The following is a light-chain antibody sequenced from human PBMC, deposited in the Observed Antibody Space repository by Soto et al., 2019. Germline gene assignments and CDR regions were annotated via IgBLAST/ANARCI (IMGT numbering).Light chain of an antibody. CDR1: QEISNY. V-gene: IGKV1-33*01. CDR2: DAS. J-gene: IGKJ4*01. Sequence: DNQMAQSPSSLSASLKDIVTITFQAAQEISNYLNWYQQKPGKAAKLLIYDASNLQTGVPSRFSAYRSETDFTFTISSLQPEDIATYYCQQYDDLPLTFGGGTKVDIK. CDR3: QQYDDLPLT.